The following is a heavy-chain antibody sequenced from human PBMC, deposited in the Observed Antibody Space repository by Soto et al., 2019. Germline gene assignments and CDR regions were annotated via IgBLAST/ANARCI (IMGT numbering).Heavy chain of an antibody. J-gene: IGHJ4*02. CDR3: ACLPMVRGPFDH. D-gene: IGHD3-10*01. CDR1: GFTFSNSW. V-gene: IGHV3-74*01. Sequence: EVNLVESGGGLVQPGGSLRLSCAASGFTFSNSWMHWVRQAPGKGLVWVSRINSDGSTTQYADSVRGRFTISRDNGKNTLYLQMNSLRAVDSALYFCACLPMVRGPFDHWGQGTLVTFSS. CDR2: INSDGSTT.